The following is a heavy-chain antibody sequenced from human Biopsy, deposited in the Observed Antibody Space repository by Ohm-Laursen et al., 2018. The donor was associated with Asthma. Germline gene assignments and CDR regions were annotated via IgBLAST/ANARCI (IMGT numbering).Heavy chain of an antibody. V-gene: IGHV4-31*03. Sequence: SQTLSLTCTVSYGPITSGGYYWTWIRQHPGKGLEWIGFIYYSGSTYYNPSLKSRVSISIDTSKNQFSLKLSSVTAADTAVHYCARAQDYYDSRGYYRSFDYWGQGTLVTVSS. CDR2: IYYSGST. J-gene: IGHJ4*02. CDR1: YGPITSGGYY. CDR3: ARAQDYYDSRGYYRSFDY. D-gene: IGHD3-22*01.